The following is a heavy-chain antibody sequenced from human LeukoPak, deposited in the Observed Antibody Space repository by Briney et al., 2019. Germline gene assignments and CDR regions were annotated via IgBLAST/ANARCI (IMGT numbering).Heavy chain of an antibody. V-gene: IGHV3-74*01. CDR1: GFTFSSLW. J-gene: IGHJ4*02. CDR3: AKKVVVTTNYFDY. CDR2: INSDGSTT. Sequence: GGSLRLSCAASGFTFSSLWMHWVRQAPGKGLVWVSRINSDGSTTSYVDSVKGRFTISRDTSKNTVFLQMNSLRAEDTAVYYCAKKVVVTTNYFDYWGQGTLVTVSS. D-gene: IGHD2-21*02.